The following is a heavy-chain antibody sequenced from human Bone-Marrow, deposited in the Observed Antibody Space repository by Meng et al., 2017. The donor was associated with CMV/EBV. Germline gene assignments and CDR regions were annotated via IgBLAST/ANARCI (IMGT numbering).Heavy chain of an antibody. CDR2: ISHDGSNK. CDR1: GFTFSSYA. V-gene: IGHV3-30*04. D-gene: IGHD1-26*01. Sequence: GGSLRLSCAASGFTFSSYAMHWVRQAPGKGLEWVAVISHDGSNKYYADSVKGRFTISRDNSKNTLYLQMNSLRAEDTAVYYCAAWDDAFDIWGQGTMVTVSS. J-gene: IGHJ3*02. CDR3: AAWDDAFDI.